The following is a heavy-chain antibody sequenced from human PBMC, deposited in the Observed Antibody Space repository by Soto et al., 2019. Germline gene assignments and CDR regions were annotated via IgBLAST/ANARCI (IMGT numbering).Heavy chain of an antibody. V-gene: IGHV1-69*13. D-gene: IGHD2-21*02. CDR1: GGTFSSYA. CDR2: IIPIFGTA. J-gene: IGHJ6*02. CDR3: ARGPDCGGDCYSSSFYYYYYGLGV. Sequence: SVKVSCKASGGTFSSYAISWVRQAPGQGLEWMGGIIPIFGTANYAQKFQGRVTITADESTSTAYMELSSLRSEDTAVYYCARGPDCGGDCYSSSFYYYYYGLGVWGQGTTVTVSS.